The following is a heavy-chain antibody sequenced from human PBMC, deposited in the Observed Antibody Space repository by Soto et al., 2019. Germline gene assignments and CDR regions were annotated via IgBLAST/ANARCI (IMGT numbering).Heavy chain of an antibody. J-gene: IGHJ6*02. Sequence: ASVKVSCKASGYTFTSYGISWVRQAPGQGLEWMGWISAYNGNTNYAQKLQGRVTMTTDTSTSTAYMELRSLRSDDTAVYYCARVGLRFLGWLGIETLDVWGQGTTVTVSS. V-gene: IGHV1-18*04. CDR1: GYTFTSYG. CDR3: ARVGLRFLGWLGIETLDV. CDR2: ISAYNGNT. D-gene: IGHD3-3*01.